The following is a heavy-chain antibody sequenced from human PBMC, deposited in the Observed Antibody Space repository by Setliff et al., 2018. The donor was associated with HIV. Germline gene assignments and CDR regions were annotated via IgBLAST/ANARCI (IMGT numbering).Heavy chain of an antibody. V-gene: IGHV1-69*13. CDR3: ARDDHYYDMGSILSDWFFDL. J-gene: IGHJ2*01. CDR1: GGNFRKYS. Sequence: SVKVSCKASGGNFRKYSINWVRQAPGQGLEWMGGVIPIFGSTTYAQKFQDRVTITADESKDTVEMELRSLTSEDTAVYYCARDDHYYDMGSILSDWFFDLWDRGTLVTVSS. D-gene: IGHD3-22*01. CDR2: VIPIFGST.